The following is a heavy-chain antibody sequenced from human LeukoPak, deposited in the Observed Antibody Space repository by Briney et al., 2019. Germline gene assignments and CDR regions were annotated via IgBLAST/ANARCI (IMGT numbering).Heavy chain of an antibody. V-gene: IGHV4-39*07. CDR2: IFYSGST. CDR1: GASISGSGYY. J-gene: IGHJ3*02. CDR3: AKSHGYGLVDI. D-gene: IGHD3-10*01. Sequence: SETLSLTCAVSGASISGSGYYWGWIRQPPGKGLEWIGNIFYSGSTYYSPSLKSRVTISLDTSRNQFSLKLNSVTAADTAVYYCAKSHGYGLVDIWGQGTMVTVSS.